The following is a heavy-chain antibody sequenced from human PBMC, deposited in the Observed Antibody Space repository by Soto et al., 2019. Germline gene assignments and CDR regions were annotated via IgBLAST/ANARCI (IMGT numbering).Heavy chain of an antibody. CDR1: GGSISRGGYY. V-gene: IGHV4-31*03. D-gene: IGHD1-20*01. Sequence: PSETLSLTCTVSGGSISRGGYYWSWILQHPGKGLEWIGYIYYSGSTYYNPSLKSRVTISVDTSKNQFSLKLSSVTAADTAVYYCARGDRYTTGDYWGQGTLVTVSS. J-gene: IGHJ4*02. CDR3: ARGDRYTTGDY. CDR2: IYYSGST.